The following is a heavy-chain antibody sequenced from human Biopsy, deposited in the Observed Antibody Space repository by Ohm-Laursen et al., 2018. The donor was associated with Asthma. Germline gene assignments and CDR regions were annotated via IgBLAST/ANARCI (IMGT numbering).Heavy chain of an antibody. CDR1: ADSISSNNFY. V-gene: IGHV4-39*01. CDR3: ARHSGNYYAQLNY. Sequence: SQTLSLTCTVSADSISSNNFYWGWIRQPPGKGLEWIATISYTGSTYYNPSLKSRVTISVDTSKNQFSLKLSSVTAADTAVYYCARHSGNYYAQLNYWGQGIPVTVSS. J-gene: IGHJ4*02. D-gene: IGHD1-26*01. CDR2: ISYTGST.